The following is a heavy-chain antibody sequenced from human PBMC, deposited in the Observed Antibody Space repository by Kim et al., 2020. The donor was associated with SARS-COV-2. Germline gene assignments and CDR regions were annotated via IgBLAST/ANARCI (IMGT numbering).Heavy chain of an antibody. V-gene: IGHV3-48*04. CDR1: GFTFSSYS. CDR3: AREAGGSSSRCSGGSCFRTKYYGMDV. D-gene: IGHD2-15*01. Sequence: GGSLRLSCAASGFTFSSYSMNWVRQAPGKGLEWVSYISSSSSTIYYADSVKGRFTISRDNAKNSLYLQMNSLRAEDTAVYYCAREAGGSSSRCSGGSCFRTKYYGMDVWGQGTTVTVSS. J-gene: IGHJ6*02. CDR2: ISSSSSTI.